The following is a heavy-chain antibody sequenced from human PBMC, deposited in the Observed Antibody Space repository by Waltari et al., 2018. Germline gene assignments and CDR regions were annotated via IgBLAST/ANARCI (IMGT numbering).Heavy chain of an antibody. J-gene: IGHJ4*02. CDR3: ARGGLDSSSSAGFDY. V-gene: IGHV4-34*01. CDR2: INHSGST. D-gene: IGHD6-6*01. CDR1: GGSFSGYY. Sequence: QLQLQESGPGLVKPSETLSLTCTVYGGSFSGYYWSWIRQPPGKGLEWIGEINHSGSTNYNPSLKSRVTISVDTSKNQFSLKLSSVTAADTAVYYCARGGLDSSSSAGFDYWGQGTLVTVSS.